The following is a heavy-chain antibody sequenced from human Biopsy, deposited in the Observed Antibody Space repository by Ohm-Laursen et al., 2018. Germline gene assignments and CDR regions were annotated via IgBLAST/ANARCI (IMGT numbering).Heavy chain of an antibody. Sequence: VSSVKVSCKASGYSFTSYYMHWVRQAPEQGLEWMGMINPSGSTTSYPQIFQGRVTMTRDTSKSTVYMELSSLRSADTAVYFCARNTGWYGDLYYFDYWGQGTLVTVSS. CDR1: GYSFTSYY. D-gene: IGHD6-19*01. CDR2: INPSGSTT. CDR3: ARNTGWYGDLYYFDY. J-gene: IGHJ4*02. V-gene: IGHV1-46*01.